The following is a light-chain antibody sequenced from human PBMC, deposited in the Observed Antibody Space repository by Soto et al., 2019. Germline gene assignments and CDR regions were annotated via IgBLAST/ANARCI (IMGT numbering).Light chain of an antibody. Sequence: QSVLTQRPSASGSPGQSVTISCTGTKNDIGVYDFVSWYQHHPGKAPRLIIYEVVQRPSGVPDRFSGSKSGNTASLTISGLQAEDEADYYCSSYTSSSTYVFGTGTKV. CDR2: EVV. V-gene: IGLV2-18*02. J-gene: IGLJ1*01. CDR1: KNDIGVYDF. CDR3: SSYTSSSTYV.